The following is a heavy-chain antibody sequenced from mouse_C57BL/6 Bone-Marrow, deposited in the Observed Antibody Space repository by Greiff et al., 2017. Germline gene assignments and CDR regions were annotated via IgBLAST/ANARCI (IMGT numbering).Heavy chain of an antibody. J-gene: IGHJ4*01. CDR1: GYTFTSYW. V-gene: IGHV1-69*01. CDR2: IDHSASYT. CDR3: ARGYDDAMDY. D-gene: IGHD2-2*01. Sequence: QVQLKQPGAELVMPGASVKLSCKASGYTFTSYWMNWVKQRPGPGLEWIGEIDHSASYTNYNQKFKGKSTLTVDKSSSTAYMQLSSLTSEDSAVYYCARGYDDAMDYWGQGTSVTVSS.